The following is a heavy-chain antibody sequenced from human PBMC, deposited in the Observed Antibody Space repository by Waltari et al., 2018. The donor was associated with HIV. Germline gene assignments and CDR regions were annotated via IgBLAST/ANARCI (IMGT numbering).Heavy chain of an antibody. D-gene: IGHD2-15*01. CDR3: VRDDPGYVAIDY. J-gene: IGHJ4*02. CDR2: LRSDTYEA. CDR1: GFDFRRFT. V-gene: IGHV3-7*03. Sequence: LVQSGGGEVQEGGSLVLSCSGSGFDFRRFTLNWVRQTPRRGLEWVASLRSDTYEANYLASVRGRFIISRDNAKSSAYLEMSSLRVEDTATYYCVRDDPGYVAIDYWGQGSQVVVS.